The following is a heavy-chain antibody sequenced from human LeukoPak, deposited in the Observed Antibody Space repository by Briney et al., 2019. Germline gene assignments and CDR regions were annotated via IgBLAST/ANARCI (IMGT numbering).Heavy chain of an antibody. V-gene: IGHV3-21*01. CDR3: ARDHGDILTGYTYYFDY. CDR2: ISSSSSYI. Sequence: GGSLRLSCAASGFTFSSHSMNWVRQAPGKGLEWVSSISSSSSYIYYADSVKGRFTTSRDNAKNSLYLQMNSLRAEDTAVYYCARDHGDILTGYTYYFDYWGQGTLVTVSS. CDR1: GFTFSSHS. D-gene: IGHD3-9*01. J-gene: IGHJ4*02.